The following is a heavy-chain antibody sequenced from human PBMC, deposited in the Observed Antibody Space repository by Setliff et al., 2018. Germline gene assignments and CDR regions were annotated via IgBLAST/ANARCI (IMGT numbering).Heavy chain of an antibody. J-gene: IGHJ4*02. D-gene: IGHD1-1*01. CDR1: GFTFSDYA. Sequence: GGSLRLSCAASGFTFSDYAMSWIRQAPGKGLEWTSSIVGNGVYTNYADSVKGRFTISRDNAKNSLYLQMNSLRAEDTAVYYCARAPPSGTSDYWGQGTLVTVSS. CDR3: ARAPPSGTSDY. CDR2: IVGNGVYT. V-gene: IGHV3-11*06.